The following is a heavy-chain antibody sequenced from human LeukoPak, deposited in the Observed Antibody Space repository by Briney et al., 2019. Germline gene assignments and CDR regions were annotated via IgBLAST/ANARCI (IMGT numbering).Heavy chain of an antibody. CDR2: IIPIFGTA. CDR1: GGTFSSYA. V-gene: IGHV1-69*13. J-gene: IGHJ6*02. Sequence: VASVKVSCKASGGTFSSYAISWVRQAPGQGLEWMGGIIPIFGTANYAQKFQGRVTITADESTSTAYMELSSLRSEDTAVYYCASKGYRWDYGDYGYGMDVWGQGTTVTVSS. CDR3: ASKGYRWDYGDYGYGMDV. D-gene: IGHD4-17*01.